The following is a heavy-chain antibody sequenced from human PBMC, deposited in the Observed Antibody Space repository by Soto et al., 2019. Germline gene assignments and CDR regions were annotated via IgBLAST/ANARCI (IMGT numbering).Heavy chain of an antibody. J-gene: IGHJ6*02. CDR3: AREGPDYYGSGSYWASYYYYGMDV. V-gene: IGHV1-46*01. CDR2: INPSGGST. D-gene: IGHD3-10*01. CDR1: GYTFTIYY. Sequence: ASVKVSCKASGYTFTIYYMHWVLQAPGQGLEWMGIINPSGGSTSYAQKFQGRVTMTRDTSTSTVYMELSSLRSEDTAVYYCAREGPDYYGSGSYWASYYYYGMDVWGHGTTVTVSS.